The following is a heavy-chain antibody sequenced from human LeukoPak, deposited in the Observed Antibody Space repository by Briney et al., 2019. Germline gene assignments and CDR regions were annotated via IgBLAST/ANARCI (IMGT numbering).Heavy chain of an antibody. CDR1: GGSFSGYY. CDR2: INHSGST. Sequence: SETLSLTCAVYGGSFSGYYWSWIRQPPGKGLEWIGEINHSGSTNYNPSLKSRVTISVDTSKNQFSLKLSSVTAADTAEYYCARGSGYCSSTSCYGNWFDPWGQGTLVTVSS. V-gene: IGHV4-34*01. J-gene: IGHJ5*02. D-gene: IGHD2-2*01. CDR3: ARGSGYCSSTSCYGNWFDP.